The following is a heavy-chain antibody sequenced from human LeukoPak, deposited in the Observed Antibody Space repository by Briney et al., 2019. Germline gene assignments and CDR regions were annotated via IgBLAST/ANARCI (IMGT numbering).Heavy chain of an antibody. CDR2: IRYDGSNK. CDR1: GFTFSSYG. D-gene: IGHD3-10*01. V-gene: IGHV3-30*02. Sequence: GGSLRLSCAASGFTFSSYGMHWVRQAPGKGLEWVAFIRYDGSNKYYADSVKGRFTISRDNSKNTLYLQMNSLRAEDTAVYYCAKDRGMVRGVIITYYYYYYMDVWGKGTTVTISS. J-gene: IGHJ6*03. CDR3: AKDRGMVRGVIITYYYYYYMDV.